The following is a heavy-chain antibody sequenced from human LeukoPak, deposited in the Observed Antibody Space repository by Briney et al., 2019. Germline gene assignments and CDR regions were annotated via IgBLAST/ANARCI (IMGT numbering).Heavy chain of an antibody. D-gene: IGHD2-2*01. J-gene: IGHJ6*02. CDR3: ARDVVGIYCSSTSCYGMDV. CDR1: GFSFSSYS. V-gene: IGHV3-48*01. Sequence: GGSLRLSCAASGFSFSSYSMNWVRQAPGKGLEWVSYISSGSGTTYSADSVKGRFTISRDNAKNSLYLQVNSLRAEDTAVYYCARDVVGIYCSSTSCYGMDVWGQGTTVTVSS. CDR2: ISSGSGTT.